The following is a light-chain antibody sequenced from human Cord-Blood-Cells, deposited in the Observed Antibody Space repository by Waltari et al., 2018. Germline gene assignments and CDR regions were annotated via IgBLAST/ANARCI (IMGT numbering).Light chain of an antibody. CDR1: SSDVGGYNS. CDR2: EVS. CDR3: SSYAGSNNWV. Sequence: QSALTQPPSASGSPGQSVTISCPGTSSDVGGYNSVSCDQQHPGKAPKLMIYEVSKRPSGVPDRFSGSKSGNTASLTVSGLQAEDEADYYCSSYAGSNNWVFGGGTKLTVL. V-gene: IGLV2-8*01. J-gene: IGLJ3*02.